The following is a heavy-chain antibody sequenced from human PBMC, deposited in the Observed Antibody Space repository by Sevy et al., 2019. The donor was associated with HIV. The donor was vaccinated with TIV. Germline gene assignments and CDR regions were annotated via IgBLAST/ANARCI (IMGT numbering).Heavy chain of an antibody. CDR2: ISSSSSYI. Sequence: GGSLRLSCAASGFTFSSYSMNWVRQAPGKGLEWVSSISSSSSYIYYADSVKGRFTISRDNAKNSLYLQMNSLIAEDTAVYYCARDAALSNYYDSSGYPNAFDIWGQGTMVTVSS. J-gene: IGHJ3*02. D-gene: IGHD3-22*01. CDR3: ARDAALSNYYDSSGYPNAFDI. V-gene: IGHV3-21*01. CDR1: GFTFSSYS.